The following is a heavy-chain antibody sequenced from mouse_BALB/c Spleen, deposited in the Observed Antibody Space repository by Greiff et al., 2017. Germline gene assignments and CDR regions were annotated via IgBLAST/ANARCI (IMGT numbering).Heavy chain of an antibody. V-gene: IGHV1S127*01. D-gene: IGHD2-4*01. CDR3: TRWGPMITTAWFAY. CDR1: GYTFTSYW. Sequence: QVQLQQSGAELVKPGASVKMSCKASGYTFTSYWMHWVKQRPGQGLEWIGVIDPSDSYTSYNQKFKGKATLTVDTSSSTAYMQLSSLTSEDSAVYYCTRWGPMITTAWFAYWGQGTLVTVSA. J-gene: IGHJ3*01. CDR2: IDPSDSYT.